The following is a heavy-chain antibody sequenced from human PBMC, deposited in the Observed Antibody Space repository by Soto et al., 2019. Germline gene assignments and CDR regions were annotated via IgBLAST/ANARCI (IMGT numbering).Heavy chain of an antibody. J-gene: IGHJ5*02. Sequence: KTSETLSLTCTVSGGSISSSSYYWGWIRQPPGKGLEWIGSIYYSGSTYYNPSLKSRVTISVDTSKNQFSLKLSSVTAADTAVYYCARRSHLTGISWGQGTLVTVSS. V-gene: IGHV4-39*01. CDR2: IYYSGST. D-gene: IGHD7-27*01. CDR1: GGSISSSSYY. CDR3: ARRSHLTGIS.